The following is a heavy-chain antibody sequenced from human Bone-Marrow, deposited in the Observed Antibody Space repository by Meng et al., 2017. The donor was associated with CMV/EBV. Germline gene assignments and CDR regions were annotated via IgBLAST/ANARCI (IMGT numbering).Heavy chain of an antibody. CDR3: AKDLRGYGDTSWFDP. CDR1: GFTFSSYG. Sequence: SGFTFSSYGMHWVRQAPGKGLEWLAVVWYDGSNKYYADSVKGRFTISRDNSKNTLYLQMNSLRAEDTAVYYCAKDLRGYGDTSWFDPWGQGTLVTVSS. D-gene: IGHD4-17*01. J-gene: IGHJ5*02. V-gene: IGHV3-33*06. CDR2: VWYDGSNK.